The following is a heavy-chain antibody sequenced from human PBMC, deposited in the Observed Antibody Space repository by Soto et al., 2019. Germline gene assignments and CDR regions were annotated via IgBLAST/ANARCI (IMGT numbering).Heavy chain of an antibody. D-gene: IGHD2-2*01. CDR1: GFSFTHYT. J-gene: IGHJ6*02. CDR2: MSYDGTNV. CDR3: ARRPAAMRSYGMDV. V-gene: IGHV3-30*04. Sequence: PGGSLRLCCAASGFSFTHYTINWVRQAPGKGREWVAVMSYDGTNVYYADSVKGRFTISRDNAKNTVYLQMNSLRAEDTAVYYCARRPAAMRSYGMDVWGQGTTVTVSS.